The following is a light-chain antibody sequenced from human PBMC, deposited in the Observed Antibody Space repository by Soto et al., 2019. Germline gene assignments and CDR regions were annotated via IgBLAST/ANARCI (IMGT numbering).Light chain of an antibody. V-gene: IGLV1-40*01. CDR3: QSYDSSLSGWV. Sequence: QSVLTQPPSVSGAPGQRVTISCTGSRSNIGAGYDVHWYQQLPGTAPKLLIYGNSNRPSGVPDRFSGSKSGTSASLAITGLQAEDEADYYCQSYDSSLSGWVFGGGTKLT. J-gene: IGLJ2*01. CDR1: RSNIGAGYD. CDR2: GNS.